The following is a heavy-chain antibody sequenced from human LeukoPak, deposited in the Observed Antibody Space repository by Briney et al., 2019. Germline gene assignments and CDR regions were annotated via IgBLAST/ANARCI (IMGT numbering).Heavy chain of an antibody. CDR1: GFTFSSTV. Sequence: HPGRSLRLSCAASGFTFSSTVMHWVCQAPGKGLQWVGLIWYDGSNSVYADSVKGRFTISRDNSKNTVHLQMNNLRAEDTAVYYCAKDYGTTATAVQLRAPYFDYWGQGALVTVAS. CDR2: IWYDGSNS. CDR3: AKDYGTTATAVQLRAPYFDY. V-gene: IGHV3-33*06. J-gene: IGHJ4*02. D-gene: IGHD4-11*01.